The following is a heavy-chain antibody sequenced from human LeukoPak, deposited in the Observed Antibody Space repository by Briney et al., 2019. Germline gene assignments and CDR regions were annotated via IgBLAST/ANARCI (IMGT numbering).Heavy chain of an antibody. CDR2: IYNNGTI. CDR3: AKRTGVEVGATNDY. Sequence: SETLSLTCTVSGASISSYHWNWIRQPAGKGLEWIGRIYNNGTIDYNPSLKSRVTMSGDTSKNLFSLRLTSLTAADTAVYYCAKRTGVEVGATNDYWGQGTLVTVSS. J-gene: IGHJ4*02. V-gene: IGHV4-4*07. CDR1: GASISSYH. D-gene: IGHD1-26*01.